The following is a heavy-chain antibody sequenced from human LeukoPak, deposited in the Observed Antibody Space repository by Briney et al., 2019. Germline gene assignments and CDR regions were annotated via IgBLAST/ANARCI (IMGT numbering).Heavy chain of an antibody. CDR2: IYYSGST. D-gene: IGHD3-22*01. CDR3: ARHTYYYDSSGYYYDY. CDR1: GGSISGYY. J-gene: IGHJ4*02. Sequence: SETLSLTCIVSGGSISGYYWSWLRQPPGKGLEWIGSIYYSGSTDYNPSLKSRVTISVDTSKNQFSLKLSSVTAADTAVYYCARHTYYYDSSGYYYDYWGQGTLVTVSS. V-gene: IGHV4-59*08.